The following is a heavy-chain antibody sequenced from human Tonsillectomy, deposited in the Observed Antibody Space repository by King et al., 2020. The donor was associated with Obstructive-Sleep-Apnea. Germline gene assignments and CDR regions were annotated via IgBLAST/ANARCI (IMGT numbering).Heavy chain of an antibody. V-gene: IGHV3-30*18. J-gene: IGHJ5*02. Sequence: VQLVESGGGVVQPGRSLRLSCAASGFSFRSFGMHWVRQAPGRGLEWVAIISYDGSNKYYADSVKGRFAISRDNSKNTLYLQMNSLRPGDTAVYYCAKSDSGESIWFDPWGQGTLVTVSS. CDR2: ISYDGSNK. CDR3: AKSDSGESIWFDP. D-gene: IGHD4-17*01. CDR1: GFSFRSFG.